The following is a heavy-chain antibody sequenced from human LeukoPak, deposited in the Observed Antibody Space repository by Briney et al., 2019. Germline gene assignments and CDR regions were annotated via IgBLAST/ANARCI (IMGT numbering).Heavy chain of an antibody. CDR1: GGSISSYY. CDR2: IYYSGST. V-gene: IGHV4-59*01. Sequence: SSETLSLTCTVSGGSISSYYWSWIRQPPGKGLEWIGYIYYSGSTNYNPSLKSRVTISVDTSKNQFSLKLSSVTAADTAVYYCARYARRDGYNSPNVFDYWGQGTLVTVSS. CDR3: ARYARRDGYNSPNVFDY. D-gene: IGHD5-24*01. J-gene: IGHJ4*02.